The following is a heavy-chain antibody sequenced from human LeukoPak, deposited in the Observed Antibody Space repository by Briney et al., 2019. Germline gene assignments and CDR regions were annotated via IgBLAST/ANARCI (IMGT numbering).Heavy chain of an antibody. CDR2: IHYSGST. Sequence: SETLSLTCTVSGGSVSSGSYYWSWIRQPPGKGLEWIGCIHYSGSTNYNPSLKSRVTISVDKSKNQFSLKLSSVTAADTAVYYCASCSTSCYYYGMDVWGQGTTVTVSS. J-gene: IGHJ6*02. CDR1: GGSVSSGSYY. D-gene: IGHD2-2*01. V-gene: IGHV4-61*01. CDR3: ASCSTSCYYYGMDV.